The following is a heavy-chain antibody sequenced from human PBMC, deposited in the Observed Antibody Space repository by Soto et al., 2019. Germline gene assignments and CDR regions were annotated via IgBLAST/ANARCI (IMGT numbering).Heavy chain of an antibody. D-gene: IGHD3-22*01. Sequence: QVQLVESGGGVVQPGRSLRLSCAASGFTFSSYGMHWVRQAPGKGLEWVAVISYDGSNKYYADSVKGRFTISRDNSKNTLYLQMNSLRAEDTAVYYCAKHRYYYDSSGDYWGQGTLVTVSS. CDR3: AKHRYYYDSSGDY. CDR2: ISYDGSNK. CDR1: GFTFSSYG. V-gene: IGHV3-30*18. J-gene: IGHJ4*02.